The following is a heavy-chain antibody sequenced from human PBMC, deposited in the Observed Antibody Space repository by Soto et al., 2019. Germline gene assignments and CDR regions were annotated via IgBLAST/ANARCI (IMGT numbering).Heavy chain of an antibody. CDR1: GFNFSAYG. J-gene: IGHJ5*02. D-gene: IGHD3-10*01. Sequence: EVQLVESGGGLVKPGQSLRLSCTASGFNFSAYGMSWVRQAPGKGLEWVSSITFSSLYIYYAESVRGRFVISRDDSKNSLFLQMDSLKTEDTAFYYCARSGDEAVGWFDPWGQGTQVTVSS. CDR2: ITFSSLYI. CDR3: ARSGDEAVGWFDP. V-gene: IGHV3-21*02.